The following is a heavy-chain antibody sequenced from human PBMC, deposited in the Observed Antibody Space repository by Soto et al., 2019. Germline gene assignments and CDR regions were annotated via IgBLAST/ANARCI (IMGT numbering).Heavy chain of an antibody. J-gene: IGHJ4*02. CDR3: ARRFSGTGRYFDY. Sequence: QVQLQQWGAGLLKPSETLSLSCAVYGASFSGYYWNWIHQPPGKGLEWIGEINQSGSTNYSPSLKTRVTVSVDTAKKQISLRLNSVTAADTAVYYCARRFSGTGRYFDYWGQGTLVTVSS. V-gene: IGHV4-34*02. CDR1: GASFSGYY. CDR2: INQSGST. D-gene: IGHD1-1*01.